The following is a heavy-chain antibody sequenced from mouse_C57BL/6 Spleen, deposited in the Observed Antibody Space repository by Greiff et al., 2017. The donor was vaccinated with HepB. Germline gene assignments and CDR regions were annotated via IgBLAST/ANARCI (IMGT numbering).Heavy chain of an antibody. CDR1: GYAFSSYW. CDR2: IYPGEGDT. CDR3: ARAAYLWYFDV. V-gene: IGHV1-80*01. D-gene: IGHD5-5*01. Sequence: VQLQQSGAELVKPGASVKISCKASGYAFSSYWMNWVKQRPGKGLEWIGQIYPGEGDTNYNGKFKGKATLTADKSSSTAYMQLSSLTSEDSAVYFCARAAYLWYFDVWGTRTTVTVSS. J-gene: IGHJ1*03.